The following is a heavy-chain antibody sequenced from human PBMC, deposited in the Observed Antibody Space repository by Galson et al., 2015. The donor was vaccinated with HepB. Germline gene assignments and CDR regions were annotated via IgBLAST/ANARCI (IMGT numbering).Heavy chain of an antibody. Sequence: SLRLSCAASGFTFSSYGMHWVRQAPGKGLEWVAVISYDGSNKYYADSVKGRFTISRDNSKNTLYLQMNSLRAEDTAVYYCAKVGGDSSGWPYYFDYWGQGTLVTVSS. V-gene: IGHV3-30*18. CDR3: AKVGGDSSGWPYYFDY. CDR1: GFTFSSYG. J-gene: IGHJ4*02. CDR2: ISYDGSNK. D-gene: IGHD6-19*01.